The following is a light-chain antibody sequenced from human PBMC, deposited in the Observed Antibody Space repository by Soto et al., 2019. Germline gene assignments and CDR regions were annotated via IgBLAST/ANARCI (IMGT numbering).Light chain of an antibody. CDR2: AAS. CDR3: QQLDSYPIS. J-gene: IGKJ5*01. Sequence: DIQLTQSPSFLSASVGDRVTITCRASQGISSYLVWYQQKPGKAPKLLIYAASTLQSGVPSRFGGSGSGTEFTLTLSSLQTEDFAAYYCQQLDSYPISFGQGTRVDIK. V-gene: IGKV1-9*01. CDR1: QGISSY.